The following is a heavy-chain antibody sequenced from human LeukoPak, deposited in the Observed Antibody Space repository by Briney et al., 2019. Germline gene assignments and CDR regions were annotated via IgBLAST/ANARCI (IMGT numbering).Heavy chain of an antibody. CDR1: GFTLSSYA. J-gene: IGHJ5*02. CDR2: ISTSSSYI. CDR3: ARGADGVSSNSRGWFDP. D-gene: IGHD2-15*01. Sequence: GGSLRLSCAASGFTLSSYAMSWVRQAPGKGLEWGSSISTSSSYIYYADSVKGRFTISRDNARNSLYLQMNTLRAEDTAVYSCARGADGVSSNSRGWFDPWGQGTLVTVSS. V-gene: IGHV3-21*01.